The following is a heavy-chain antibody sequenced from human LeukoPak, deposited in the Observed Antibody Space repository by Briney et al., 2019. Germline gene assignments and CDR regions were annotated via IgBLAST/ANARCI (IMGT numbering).Heavy chain of an antibody. Sequence: SVKVSCKASGYTFTSYDINWVRQAPGQGLEWMGRIIPILGIANYAQKFQGRVTITADKSTSTAYMELSSLRSEDTAVYYCARDHCSRGSCLGGHWGQGTLVTVSS. J-gene: IGHJ4*02. CDR3: ARDHCSRGSCLGGH. CDR1: GYTFTSYD. V-gene: IGHV1-69*04. D-gene: IGHD2-15*01. CDR2: IIPILGIA.